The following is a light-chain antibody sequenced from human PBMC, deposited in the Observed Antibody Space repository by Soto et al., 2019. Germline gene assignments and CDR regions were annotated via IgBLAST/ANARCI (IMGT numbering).Light chain of an antibody. CDR2: GPS. CDR3: HQFGSSPQT. V-gene: IGKV3-20*01. J-gene: IGKJ1*01. Sequence: EIVLTQSPGTLSLSPGERATLSCRASQNVNSNHIAWYQQKPGQAPRLLIYGPSSRATGIPERFSGSGSGTDFTLTISRLEPEDFGVYFCHQFGSSPQTFGHGTKVDTK. CDR1: QNVNSNH.